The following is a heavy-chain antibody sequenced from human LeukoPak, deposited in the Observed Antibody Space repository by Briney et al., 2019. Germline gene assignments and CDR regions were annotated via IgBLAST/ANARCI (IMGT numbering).Heavy chain of an antibody. D-gene: IGHD2-8*02. CDR2: IKQDGSEK. CDR3: ASRYCTGVNFFAAPYMCMDV. V-gene: IGHV3-7*01. Sequence: GGSLRLSCAASGLTFSRYWMTWFRQAPGKGLEWVANIKQDGSEKYYVDSVKGRFTISRDNADRSLYLQMTSLRVEDTAVYFCASRYCTGVNFFAAPYMCMDVGGKGTTVTVSS. J-gene: IGHJ6*03. CDR1: GLTFSRYW.